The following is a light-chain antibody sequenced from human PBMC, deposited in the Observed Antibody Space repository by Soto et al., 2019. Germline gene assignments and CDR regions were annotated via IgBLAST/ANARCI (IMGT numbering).Light chain of an antibody. CDR1: SGSIERTY. J-gene: IGLJ2*01. CDR2: EDV. CDR3: QSYEGKDLVV. Sequence: NFMLTQPHSVSESPGKTVTISCTRSSGSIERTYVQWYHHRPGTSPTCVIYEDVQRPSGVPDRFSGSIDSASNSASLTIARQKTEDDADYYCQSYEGKDLVVFGGGTKLTVL. V-gene: IGLV6-57*01.